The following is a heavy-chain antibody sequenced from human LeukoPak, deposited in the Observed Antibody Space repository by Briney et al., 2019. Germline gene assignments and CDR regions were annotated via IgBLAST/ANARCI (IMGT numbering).Heavy chain of an antibody. CDR3: AKDMTSSSGYYYWGYYYYGMDV. J-gene: IGHJ6*02. CDR1: GFTFSSYG. D-gene: IGHD3-22*01. Sequence: SGGSLRLSCAASGFTFSSYGMHWVRQAPGKGLEWVAVIWYDGSNKYYADSVKGRFTISRDNSKSTLYLQMNSLRAEDTALYYCAKDMTSSSGYYYWGYYYYGMDVWGQGTTVTVSS. CDR2: IWYDGSNK. V-gene: IGHV3-30*02.